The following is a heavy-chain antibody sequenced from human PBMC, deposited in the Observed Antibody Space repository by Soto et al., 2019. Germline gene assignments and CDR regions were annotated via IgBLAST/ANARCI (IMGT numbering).Heavy chain of an antibody. J-gene: IGHJ4*02. CDR2: IIPIFGTA. Sequence: QVQLVQSGAEVKKPGSSVKVSCKASGGTFSSYAISWVRQAPGQGLEWMGGIIPIFGTANYAQKFQGRVTITAEKSRGKAYVGWGSRGFGERAGYYWAVFCTRGGGSFDYWGQGTLVTVSS. V-gene: IGHV1-69*06. D-gene: IGHD3-16*01. CDR1: GGTFSSYA. CDR3: AVFCTRGGGSFDY.